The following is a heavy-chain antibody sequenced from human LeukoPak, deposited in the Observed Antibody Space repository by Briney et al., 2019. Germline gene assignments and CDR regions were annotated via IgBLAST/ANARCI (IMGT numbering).Heavy chain of an antibody. V-gene: IGHV3-21*01. Sequence: GGSLRLSCAASGFTFSSYSMNWVRQAPGKGLEWVSSISSSSSYIYYADSVKGRFTISRDNAKSSLYLQMNSLRAEDTAVYYCAMGIAAAGYFDYWGQGTLVTVSS. CDR2: ISSSSSYI. J-gene: IGHJ4*02. CDR3: AMGIAAAGYFDY. D-gene: IGHD6-13*01. CDR1: GFTFSSYS.